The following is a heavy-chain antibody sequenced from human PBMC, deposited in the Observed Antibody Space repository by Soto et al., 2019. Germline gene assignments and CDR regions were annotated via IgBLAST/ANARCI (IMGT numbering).Heavy chain of an antibody. CDR3: ARVRSGSSRPVDY. Sequence: QVQLQESGPGLVKPSQTLSLTCTVSGGSISSGDYYWNWIHQPPGKGLEWIGYIYYSGSTYYNPSLKSRITISVDTSKNQFSLKLSSVTAADTAVYYCARVRSGSSRPVDYWVQGTLVTVSS. V-gene: IGHV4-30-4*01. D-gene: IGHD2-15*01. CDR1: GGSISSGDYY. J-gene: IGHJ4*02. CDR2: IYYSGST.